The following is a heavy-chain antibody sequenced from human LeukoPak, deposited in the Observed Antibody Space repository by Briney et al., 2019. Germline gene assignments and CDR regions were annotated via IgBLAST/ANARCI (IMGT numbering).Heavy chain of an antibody. J-gene: IGHJ5*02. D-gene: IGHD3-10*01. V-gene: IGHV4-34*01. CDR3: AIRRTKGLWFGRGHWFDP. Sequence: PSETLSLTCTVYGGSFSGYYWSWIRQPPGKGLEWIGEINHSGSTNYNPSLKSRVTISVDTSKNQFSLKLSSVTAADTAVYYCAIRRTKGLWFGRGHWFDPWGQGTLVTVSS. CDR1: GGSFSGYY. CDR2: INHSGST.